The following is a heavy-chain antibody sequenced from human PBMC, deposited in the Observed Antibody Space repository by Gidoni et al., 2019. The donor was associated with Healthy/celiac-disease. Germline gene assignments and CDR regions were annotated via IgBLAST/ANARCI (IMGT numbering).Heavy chain of an antibody. D-gene: IGHD3-22*01. Sequence: EVQLVESGGGLVQPGGSLKLSCAASGFTFSGSAMHWVRQASGNGLGWVGRIRSKANSYATAYAASVKGSFTISRDDSKNTAYLQMNSLKTEDTAVYYCTRLRDPSPYYYDSSGYYNDYYYYYGMDVWGQGTTVTVSS. V-gene: IGHV3-73*02. CDR1: GFTFSGSA. CDR3: TRLRDPSPYYYDSSGYYNDYYYYYGMDV. J-gene: IGHJ6*02. CDR2: IRSKANSYAT.